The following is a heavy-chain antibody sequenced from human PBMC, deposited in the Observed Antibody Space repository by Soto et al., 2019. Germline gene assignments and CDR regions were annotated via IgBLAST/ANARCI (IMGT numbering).Heavy chain of an antibody. CDR3: GTTFEY. J-gene: IGHJ4*02. V-gene: IGHV3-74*01. CDR1: GFTFSSYW. Sequence: EVQVVESGGALVQPGGSLRLSCAASGFTFSSYWMHWVRQVPGEGLVWVSSINNDGSRTWYADTVRGRIAMSRDNARNLVYVQMNSLRADHTAVYYCGTTFEYWGQGALVTVSS. D-gene: IGHD1-26*01. CDR2: INNDGSRT.